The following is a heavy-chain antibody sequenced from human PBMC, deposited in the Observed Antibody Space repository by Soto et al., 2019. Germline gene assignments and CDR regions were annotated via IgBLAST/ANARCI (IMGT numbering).Heavy chain of an antibody. CDR3: AREQTGSIYYCYYGMDV. V-gene: IGHV3-33*01. CDR2: IWYDGSNK. Sequence: PGGALRLSCVASVFTFSIYGMHWVRQAPGKGLDWVAVIWYDGSNKYYADSVKGRFTISRDNSKNTLYLQMNSLRAEDTAVYYCAREQTGSIYYCYYGMDVWGQGTTVTVSS. CDR1: VFTFSIYG. J-gene: IGHJ6*01.